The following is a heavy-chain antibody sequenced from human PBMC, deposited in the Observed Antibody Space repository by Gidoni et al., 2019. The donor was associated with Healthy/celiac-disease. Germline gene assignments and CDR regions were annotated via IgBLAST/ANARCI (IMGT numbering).Heavy chain of an antibody. CDR2: ISYDGSNK. J-gene: IGHJ4*02. D-gene: IGHD3-22*01. V-gene: IGHV3-30*18. CDR1: GFTFSLFC. Sequence: QVQLVESGGGVVQPGRSLRLPCAASGFTFSLFCLHWVRRAPGKGLEWVEVISYDGSNKYYADSVKCRFTISRDNSKNTLYLQMNSLRAEDTAVYYCAKGKETYYYDSSGYYLDYWGQGTLVTVSS. CDR3: AKGKETYYYDSSGYYLDY.